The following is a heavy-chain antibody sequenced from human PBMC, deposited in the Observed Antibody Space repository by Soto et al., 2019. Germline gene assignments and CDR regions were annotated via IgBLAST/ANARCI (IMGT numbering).Heavy chain of an antibody. V-gene: IGHV4-30-4*01. CDR2: IYYSGST. CDR3: ASIDIVVVVAAEYFQH. CDR1: GGSISSGDDY. Sequence: SETLSLTCTVSGGSISSGDDYWSWIRQPPGKGLEWIGYIYYSGSTYYNPSLKSRVTISVDTSKNQFSLKLSSVTAADTAVYYCASIDIVVVVAAEYFQHWGQGTLVTVSS. D-gene: IGHD2-15*01. J-gene: IGHJ1*01.